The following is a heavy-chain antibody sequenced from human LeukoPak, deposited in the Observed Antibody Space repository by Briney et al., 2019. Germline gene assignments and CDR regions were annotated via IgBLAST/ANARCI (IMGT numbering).Heavy chain of an antibody. V-gene: IGHV1-46*01. CDR1: GYTFTSYY. J-gene: IGHJ4*02. CDR2: IRPSGST. CDR3: AREGPETYNFDF. D-gene: IGHD5-18*01. Sequence: ASLKVSCKASGYTFTSYYIHWVRQAPGQGLEYMGIIRPSGSTAYAQKFQGRVTMTRDTSTGAVYMELSSLRSEDTAVYYCAREGPETYNFDFWGQGTQVTVSS.